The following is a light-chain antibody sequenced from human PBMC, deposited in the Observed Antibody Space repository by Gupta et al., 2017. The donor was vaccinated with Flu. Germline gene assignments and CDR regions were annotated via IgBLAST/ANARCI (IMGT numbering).Light chain of an antibody. CDR2: KAS. V-gene: IGKV1-5*03. J-gene: IGKJ1*01. CDR1: QSIDIW. Sequence: VGDRVTITFRASQSIDIWLAWYQQKPGKVPKLLIYKASTLEIGVPSRFSGSGSGTEFTLTINSLQPDDSATYYCQRYDSLWTFGQGTRVEVK. CDR3: QRYDSLWT.